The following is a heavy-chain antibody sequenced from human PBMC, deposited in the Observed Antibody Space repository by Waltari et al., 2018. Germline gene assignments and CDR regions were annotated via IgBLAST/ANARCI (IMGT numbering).Heavy chain of an antibody. D-gene: IGHD1-26*01. Sequence: QVQLVQSGAEVKKPGASVKVSCKASGYTFTGYYMHWVRQAPGQGLEWMGRINPNSGGTNYAQKVQGRVTMTRDTSISTAYMELSRLRSDDTAVYYCAGGSYRAAFDYWGQGTLVTVSS. J-gene: IGHJ4*02. V-gene: IGHV1-2*06. CDR1: GYTFTGYY. CDR2: INPNSGGT. CDR3: AGGSYRAAFDY.